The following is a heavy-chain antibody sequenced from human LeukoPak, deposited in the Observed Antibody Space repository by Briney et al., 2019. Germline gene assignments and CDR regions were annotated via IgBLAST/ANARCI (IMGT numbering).Heavy chain of an antibody. V-gene: IGHV3-7*01. CDR2: IKQDGSEK. D-gene: IGHD6-19*01. CDR3: ARSGWQYYYYYYGMDV. CDR1: GFTFSSYW. Sequence: GGSLRLSCAASGFTFSSYWMSWVRQAPGKGLEWVANIKQDGSEKYYVDSVKGRFTISRDNAKNSLYLQMNSLRAEDTAVYYCARSGWQYYYYYYGMDVWGQGTTVTVS. J-gene: IGHJ6*02.